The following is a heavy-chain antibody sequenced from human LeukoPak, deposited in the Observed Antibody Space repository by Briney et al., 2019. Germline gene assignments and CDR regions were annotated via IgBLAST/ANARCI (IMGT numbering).Heavy chain of an antibody. CDR2: IYYSGNT. D-gene: IGHD3-22*01. Sequence: SETLSLTCTVSGGSISSGIYYWSWIRLLPGKGLEWIGYIYYSGNTYYNPSLKTRVTISLDTSKNQFSLKLTSVTAADTAVYCCARVPDSSGYYSAAFDIWGHGTMVTVSS. CDR3: ARVPDSSGYYSAAFDI. V-gene: IGHV4-31*03. CDR1: GGSISSGIYY. J-gene: IGHJ3*02.